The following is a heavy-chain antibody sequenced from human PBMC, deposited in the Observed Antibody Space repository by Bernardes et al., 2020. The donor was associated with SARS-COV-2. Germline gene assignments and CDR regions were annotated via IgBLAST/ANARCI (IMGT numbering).Heavy chain of an antibody. CDR2: IKTDGTSP. J-gene: IGHJ4*02. D-gene: IGHD1-26*01. CDR3: ARVGLSGTYGVGDD. CDR1: GFTFSNYC. Sequence: GGSLRLYCAATGFTFSNYCMHWVRQVPGEGLVWVSRIKTDGTSPSYADSVKGRFTISRDNAKNTLYLQMNSLRVEDTAVYYCARVGLSGTYGVGDDWGQKTLVTVSS. V-gene: IGHV3-74*01.